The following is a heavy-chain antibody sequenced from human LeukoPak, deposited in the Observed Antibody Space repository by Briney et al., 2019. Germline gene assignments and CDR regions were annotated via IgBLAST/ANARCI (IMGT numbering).Heavy chain of an antibody. J-gene: IGHJ4*02. V-gene: IGHV3-23*01. CDR1: GFTFNNYA. CDR3: AKGVYSVFPDSRVLDY. D-gene: IGHD5/OR15-5a*01. CDR2: ISGSGDST. Sequence: GGSLRLSCAASGFTFNNYAMNWVRQAPGKGLEWVSIISGSGDSTYYANSVKGRFTISRDNSKNTLYLQMSSLSAEDTAVYYCAKGVYSVFPDSRVLDYWGQGTLVTVSS.